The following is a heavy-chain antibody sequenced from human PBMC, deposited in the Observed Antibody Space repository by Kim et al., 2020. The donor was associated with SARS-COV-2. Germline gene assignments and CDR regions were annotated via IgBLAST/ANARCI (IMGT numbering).Heavy chain of an antibody. Sequence: SETLSLTCTVSGGSISSSSYYWGWIRQPPGQELEWIGSIYYSGSTYYNPSLKSRVTISVDTSKNQFSLKLSSVTAADTAVYYCARIPYYYDSSGYSYWGQGTLLTVSS. CDR1: GGSISSSSYY. CDR3: ARIPYYYDSSGYSY. D-gene: IGHD3-22*01. V-gene: IGHV4-39*01. J-gene: IGHJ4*02. CDR2: IYYSGST.